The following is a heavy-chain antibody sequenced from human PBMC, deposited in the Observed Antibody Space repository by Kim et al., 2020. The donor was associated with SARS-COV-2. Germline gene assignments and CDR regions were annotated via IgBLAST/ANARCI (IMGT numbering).Heavy chain of an antibody. D-gene: IGHD1-1*01. V-gene: IGHV1-24*01. Sequence: YAQKFQGRVTMTDGTSTTTACMELSSLRSEDKAVYYCATRSPHGTRYFDYWGQGTLVTVSS. CDR3: ATRSPHGTRYFDY. J-gene: IGHJ4*02.